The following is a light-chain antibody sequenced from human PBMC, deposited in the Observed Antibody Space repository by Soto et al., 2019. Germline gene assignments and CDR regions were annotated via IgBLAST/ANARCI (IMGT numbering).Light chain of an antibody. CDR1: TSNIGSNT. CDR2: SNN. Sequence: QSVLTQPPSGSGTPGQRVTISCSGSTSNIGSNTVSWYQQLPGTAPKVLIYSNNQRPSGVPDRFSGSKSGTSASLAISGLQSEDEADYCCAAWDDSLNGYVFGTGTKVTVL. V-gene: IGLV1-44*01. J-gene: IGLJ1*01. CDR3: AAWDDSLNGYV.